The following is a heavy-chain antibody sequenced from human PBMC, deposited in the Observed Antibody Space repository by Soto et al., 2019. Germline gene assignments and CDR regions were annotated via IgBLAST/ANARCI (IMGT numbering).Heavy chain of an antibody. J-gene: IGHJ3*02. Sequence: SETLSLTCTVSGGSISSYYWSWIRQPPGKGLEWIGYIYYRGSTNYNPSLKSRVTISVDTSKNQFSLKLSSVTAADTAVYYCARLPTTGDAFDIWGQGTMVTVS. CDR3: ARLPTTGDAFDI. CDR1: GGSISSYY. CDR2: IYYRGST. D-gene: IGHD4-17*01. V-gene: IGHV4-59*01.